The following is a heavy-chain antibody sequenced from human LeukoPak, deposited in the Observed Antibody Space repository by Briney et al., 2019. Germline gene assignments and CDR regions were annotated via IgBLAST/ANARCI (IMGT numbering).Heavy chain of an antibody. V-gene: IGHV4-4*07. CDR2: IYTSGSS. J-gene: IGHJ4*02. CDR1: GGSISSYY. CDR3: AKNVYTNSWAHFFDY. Sequence: PSETLSLTCTVSGGSISSYYWSWIHQPAGKGLEWIGRIYTSGSSNYNPSLKSRVTMSVDTSKNQFSLKLSSVTAADTAVYYCAKNVYTNSWAHFFDYWGQGTLVTVSS. D-gene: IGHD6-6*01.